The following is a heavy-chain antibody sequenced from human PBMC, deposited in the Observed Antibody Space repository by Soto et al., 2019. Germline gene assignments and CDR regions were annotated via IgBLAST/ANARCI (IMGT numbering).Heavy chain of an antibody. CDR1: EYTFATFW. V-gene: IGHV5-51*01. J-gene: IGHJ6*02. D-gene: IGHD2-21*01. CDR2: IYPGDSAT. CDR3: ARHGSGYGGETYYLYYGMDV. Sequence: PGESLKISCKGSEYTFATFWIGWVRQMPGKGLEWMGIIYPGDSATRYSPSFQGQVTISADKSISTAYLQWSSLKASDTAMYYCARHGSGYGGETYYLYYGMDVWGQGTTVTVSS.